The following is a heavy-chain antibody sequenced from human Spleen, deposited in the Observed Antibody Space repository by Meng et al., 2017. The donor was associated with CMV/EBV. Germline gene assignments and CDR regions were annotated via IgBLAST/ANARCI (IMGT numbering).Heavy chain of an antibody. V-gene: IGHV4-59*01. CDR2: IYYSGST. Sequence: SETLSLTCTVSGGSISSYYWSWIRQPPGKGLEWVGYIYYSGSTNYNPSLKSRVTMSVDTSKNQFSLKLSSVTAAGTAMYYCARDFSGGWFDPWGQGTLVTVSS. CDR1: GGSISSYY. D-gene: IGHD3-16*01. J-gene: IGHJ5*02. CDR3: ARDFSGGWFDP.